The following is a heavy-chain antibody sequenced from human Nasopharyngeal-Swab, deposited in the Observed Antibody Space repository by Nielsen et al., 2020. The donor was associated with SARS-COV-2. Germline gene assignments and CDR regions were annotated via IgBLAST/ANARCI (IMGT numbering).Heavy chain of an antibody. D-gene: IGHD3-3*01. CDR3: ARDHQAHTIYPYYGMDV. Sequence: SETLSLTCTVSGGSISSGGYYWSWIRQHPGKGLEWIGYIYYSGSTYYNSSLKSRVTISVDTSKNQFSLKLSSVTAADTAVYYCARDHQAHTIYPYYGMDVWGQGTTVTVSS. CDR2: IYYSGST. CDR1: GGSISSGGYY. V-gene: IGHV4-31*03. J-gene: IGHJ6*02.